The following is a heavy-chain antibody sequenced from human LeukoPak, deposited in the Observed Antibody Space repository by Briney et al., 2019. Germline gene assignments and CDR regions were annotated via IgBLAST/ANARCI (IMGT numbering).Heavy chain of an antibody. V-gene: IGHV4-38-2*02. D-gene: IGHD3-10*01. J-gene: IGHJ5*02. CDR3: ARGPRFGELLWHWFDP. Sequence: SETLSLTCTVSGYSISRGYYWGWIRQPPGKGLEWIGSIYHSGKTYYNPPLKSRVTISEDTSKNQFSLKLRSVTAADTAVYYCARGPRFGELLWHWFDPWGQGTLVTVSS. CDR2: IYHSGKT. CDR1: GYSISRGYY.